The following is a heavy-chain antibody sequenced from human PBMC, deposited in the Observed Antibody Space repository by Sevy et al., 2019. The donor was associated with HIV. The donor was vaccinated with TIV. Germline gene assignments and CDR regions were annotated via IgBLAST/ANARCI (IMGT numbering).Heavy chain of an antibody. CDR2: IGGSGVST. V-gene: IGHV3-23*01. CDR3: AKDRIWELGDAFDI. D-gene: IGHD1-26*01. CDR1: GFPFSSYA. J-gene: IGHJ3*02. Sequence: GGSLRLSCAASGFPFSSYAMSWVRQAPGKGLEWVSAIGGSGVSTYYADSVKGRFTISRDNSKNTLYLQMNSLRAEDTALYYCAKDRIWELGDAFDIWGQGTMATVSS.